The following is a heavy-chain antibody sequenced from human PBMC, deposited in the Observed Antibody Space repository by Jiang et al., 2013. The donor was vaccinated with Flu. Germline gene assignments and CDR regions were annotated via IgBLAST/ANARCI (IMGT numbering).Heavy chain of an antibody. V-gene: IGHV3-49*03. CDR3: SREPNDHGPLFDY. CDR2: IRSKSYGGTA. Sequence: EVQLLESGGGLVQPGRSLRLSCTASGFTFGDYAMSWFRQAPGKGLEWVGFIRSKSYGGTAQYAASVQGRFTISRDDSKSIAYLQMNSLKTDDTAVYYCSREPNDHGPLFDYWGQGTLVTVSS. D-gene: IGHD1-14*01. J-gene: IGHJ4*01. CDR1: GFTFGDYA.